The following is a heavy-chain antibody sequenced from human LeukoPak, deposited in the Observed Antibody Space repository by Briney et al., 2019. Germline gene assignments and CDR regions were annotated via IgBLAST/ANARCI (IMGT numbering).Heavy chain of an antibody. Sequence: PSETLSLTCTVSGGSISSYYWSWIRQPPGQGLEWIAYIHSSGYTNYNPSLKSRVTISVDTSKNQFSLKVSSVTAADTAVYYCARLRGNYFPDYWGQGTLVTVSS. D-gene: IGHD4-11*01. CDR1: GGSISSYY. J-gene: IGHJ4*02. CDR2: IHSSGYT. CDR3: ARLRGNYFPDY. V-gene: IGHV4-4*09.